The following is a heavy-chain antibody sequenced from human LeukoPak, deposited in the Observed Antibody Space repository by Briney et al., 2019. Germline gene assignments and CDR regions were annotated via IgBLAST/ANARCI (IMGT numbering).Heavy chain of an antibody. Sequence: SETLSLTCTVSGVSMSAYQWSWVRQSPEKGLEWIGCINTKGETSYNPSLKSRATTSVDTSKSQFSLRLTSVTAADTAVYYCATSNDAKIAPFDHWGQGAPVTVSS. J-gene: IGHJ4*02. CDR1: GVSMSAYQ. CDR3: ATSNDAKIAPFDH. CDR2: INTKGET. D-gene: IGHD2-21*01. V-gene: IGHV4-4*09.